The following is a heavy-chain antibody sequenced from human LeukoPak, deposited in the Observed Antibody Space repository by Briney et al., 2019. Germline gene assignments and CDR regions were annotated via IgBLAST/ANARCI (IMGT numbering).Heavy chain of an antibody. V-gene: IGHV3-21*01. Sequence: GGSLRLSCAASGFTFSSYSMNWVRQAPGEGLEWVSSISSSGTLKYYADSVKGRFTLFRDNAKNSLHLQMNSLRAEDTAVYYCATLGVRGAPYYFDSWGQGTLVTVSS. CDR2: ISSSGTLK. D-gene: IGHD3-10*01. CDR1: GFTFSSYS. CDR3: ATLGVRGAPYYFDS. J-gene: IGHJ4*02.